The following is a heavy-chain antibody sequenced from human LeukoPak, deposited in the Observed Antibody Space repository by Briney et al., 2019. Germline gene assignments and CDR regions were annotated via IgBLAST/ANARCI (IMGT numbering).Heavy chain of an antibody. CDR2: IIPIFGTA. J-gene: IGHJ6*02. D-gene: IGHD4-11*01. V-gene: IGHV1-69*13. CDR1: GGTFSSYA. CDR3: AREGTTGHPYYYYSYGMDV. Sequence: GASVKVSCKASGGTFSSYAISWVRQAPGQGLEWMGGIIPIFGTANYAQKFQGRVTITADESTSTAYMELSSLRSEDTAVYYCAREGTTGHPYYYYSYGMDVWGQGPTVTVSS.